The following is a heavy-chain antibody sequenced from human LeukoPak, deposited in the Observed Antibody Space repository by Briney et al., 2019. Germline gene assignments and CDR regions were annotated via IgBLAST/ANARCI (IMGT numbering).Heavy chain of an antibody. V-gene: IGHV1-69*13. CDR3: ARDIGDFWSGPIGSAYYYYGMDV. Sequence: ASVKVSCKASGGTFSSYAISWVRQAPGQGLEWMGGIIPIFGTANYAQKFQGRVTITADESTSTAYMELSSLRSEDTAVYYCARDIGDFWSGPIGSAYYYYGMDVWGQGTTVTVSS. CDR1: GGTFSSYA. CDR2: IIPIFGTA. D-gene: IGHD3-3*01. J-gene: IGHJ6*02.